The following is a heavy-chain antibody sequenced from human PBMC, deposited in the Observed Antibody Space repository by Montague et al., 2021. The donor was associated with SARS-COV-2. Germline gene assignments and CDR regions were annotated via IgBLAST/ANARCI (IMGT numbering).Heavy chain of an antibody. V-gene: IGHV3-33*01. D-gene: IGHD4-17*01. CDR1: GFTFSSYG. J-gene: IGHJ4*02. Sequence: SLRLSCAASGFTFSSYGMHWVRQAPGKGLEWVAVIWYDGSNKYYADSVKGRFTISRDNSKNTLYLQMNSLRAEDTAVYYCAREYGDYVDYFDYWGQGTLVTVSS. CDR3: AREYGDYVDYFDY. CDR2: IWYDGSNK.